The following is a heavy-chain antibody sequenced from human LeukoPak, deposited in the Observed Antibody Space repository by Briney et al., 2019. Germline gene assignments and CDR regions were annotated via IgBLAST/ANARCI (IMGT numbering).Heavy chain of an antibody. CDR2: IRYDGSNK. CDR3: ARVLRYCSGGNCYSGGLGYMDV. V-gene: IGHV3-30*02. J-gene: IGHJ6*03. Sequence: QTGGSLRLSCVASGFTFISYGMHWVRQAPGKGLEWVAFIRYDGSNKYYADSVKGRFTISRDNAKNSLFLQMNSLRAEDTAVYYCARVLRYCSGGNCYSGGLGYMDVWGKGTTVTISS. CDR1: GFTFISYG. D-gene: IGHD2-15*01.